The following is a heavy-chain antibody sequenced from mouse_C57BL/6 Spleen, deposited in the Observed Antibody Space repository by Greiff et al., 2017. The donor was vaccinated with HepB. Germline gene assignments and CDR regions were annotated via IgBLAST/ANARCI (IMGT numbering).Heavy chain of an antibody. Sequence: VQLQQSGPELVKPGASVKISCKASGYSFTGYYMNWVKQSPEKSLEWIGEINPSTGGTTYNQKFKAKATLTVDKSSSTAYMQLKSLTSEDSAVYYCAREDGSSLYYAMDYWGQGTSVTVSS. V-gene: IGHV1-42*01. J-gene: IGHJ4*01. CDR3: AREDGSSLYYAMDY. CDR2: INPSTGGT. D-gene: IGHD1-1*01. CDR1: GYSFTGYY.